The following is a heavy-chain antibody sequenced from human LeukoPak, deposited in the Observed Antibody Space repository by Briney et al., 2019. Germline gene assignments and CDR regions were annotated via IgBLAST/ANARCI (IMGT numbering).Heavy chain of an antibody. J-gene: IGHJ6*02. CDR3: AKEVGYYDFWSGYYAYYYYGMDV. Sequence: GGSLRLSCAASGFTFSSYGMHWVRQAPGKGPEWVAVISYDGSNKYYADSVKGRFTISRDNSKNTLYLQMNSLRAEDTAVYYCAKEVGYYDFWSGYYAYYYYGMDVWGQGTTVTVSS. D-gene: IGHD3-3*01. CDR2: ISYDGSNK. V-gene: IGHV3-30*18. CDR1: GFTFSSYG.